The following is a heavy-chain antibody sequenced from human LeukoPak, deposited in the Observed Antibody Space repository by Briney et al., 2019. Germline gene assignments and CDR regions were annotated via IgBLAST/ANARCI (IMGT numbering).Heavy chain of an antibody. CDR2: ISAYNGNT. D-gene: IGHD1-26*01. V-gene: IGHV1-18*01. J-gene: IGHJ4*02. CDR3: ARDIVGATRSGYFDY. CDR1: GYTFTSYG. Sequence: ASVKVSCKASGYTFTSYGISWVRQAPGQELEWMGWISAYNGNTNYAQKLQGRVTMTTDTSTSTAYMELRSLRSDDTAVYYCARDIVGATRSGYFDYWGQGTLVTVS.